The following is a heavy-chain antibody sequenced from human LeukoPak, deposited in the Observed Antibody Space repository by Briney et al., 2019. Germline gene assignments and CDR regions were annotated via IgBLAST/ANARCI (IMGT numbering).Heavy chain of an antibody. CDR3: AKGGGIAAAGLGWFDP. CDR1: GFTFSNAW. Sequence: GGSLRLSCAASGFTFSNAWMSWVRQAPGKGLEWVGRIKSKTDGGTTDYAAPVKGRFTISRDDSKNTLYLQMNSLRAEDTAVYYCAKGGGIAAAGLGWFDPWGQGTLVTVSS. V-gene: IGHV3-15*01. CDR2: IKSKTDGGTT. J-gene: IGHJ5*02. D-gene: IGHD6-13*01.